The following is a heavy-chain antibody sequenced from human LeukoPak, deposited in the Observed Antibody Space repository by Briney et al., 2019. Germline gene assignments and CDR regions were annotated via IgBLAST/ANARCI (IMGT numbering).Heavy chain of an antibody. Sequence: PGRSLRLSCAASGFTFSSYGMHWVRQAPGKGLQWVAVIWYDGNNKYYSDSVRGRFTISRDNSRNTVHLQMNSLRVEDTAVYYCARDYGTSDHKRFDYWGQGTLVTVSS. D-gene: IGHD3-16*01. J-gene: IGHJ4*02. V-gene: IGHV3-33*01. CDR2: IWYDGNNK. CDR1: GFTFSSYG. CDR3: ARDYGTSDHKRFDY.